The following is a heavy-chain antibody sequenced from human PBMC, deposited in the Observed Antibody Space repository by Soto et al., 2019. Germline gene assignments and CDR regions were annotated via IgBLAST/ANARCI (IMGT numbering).Heavy chain of an antibody. CDR3: ARSDCSSTSCYSLSYYYYGMDV. CDR1: GYSFTSYW. D-gene: IGHD2-2*01. V-gene: IGHV5-10-1*01. J-gene: IGHJ6*02. Sequence: LGESLKISCKGSGYSFTSYWISWVRQMPGKGLEWMGRIDPSDSYTNYSPSFQGHVTISADKSISTAYLQWSSLKASDTAMYYCARSDCSSTSCYSLSYYYYGMDVWGQGTTVTVSS. CDR2: IDPSDSYT.